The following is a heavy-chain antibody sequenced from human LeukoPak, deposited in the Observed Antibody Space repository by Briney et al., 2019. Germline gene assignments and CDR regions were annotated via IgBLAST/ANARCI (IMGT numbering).Heavy chain of an antibody. CDR1: GGSFSGYS. V-gene: IGHV4-34*01. J-gene: IGHJ5*02. CDR2: INESETT. D-gene: IGHD6-13*01. Sequence: KPSETLSLTCAVYGGSFSGYSWSWIRQPPGGGLGWIGEINESETTNYNPSLKSRVTISVDTSNNHFSLKLSSVTAADTAVYYCARDQSIAAAGIIHSWFDPWGQGTLVTVSS. CDR3: ARDQSIAAAGIIHSWFDP.